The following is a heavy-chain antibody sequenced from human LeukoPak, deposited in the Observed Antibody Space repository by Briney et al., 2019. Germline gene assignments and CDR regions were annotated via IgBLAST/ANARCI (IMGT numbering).Heavy chain of an antibody. J-gene: IGHJ4*02. Sequence: SETLSLTCAVYGGSFSGYYWSWIRQPPGKGLEWTGEINHSGSTNYNPSLKSRVTISVDTSKNQFSLKLSSVTAADTAVYYCARGRRFSSLDYWGQGTLVTVSS. CDR2: INHSGST. CDR1: GGSFSGYY. D-gene: IGHD3-3*01. CDR3: ARGRRFSSLDY. V-gene: IGHV4-34*01.